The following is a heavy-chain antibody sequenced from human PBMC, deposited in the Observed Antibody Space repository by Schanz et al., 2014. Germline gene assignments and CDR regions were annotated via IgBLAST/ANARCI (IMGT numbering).Heavy chain of an antibody. J-gene: IGHJ6*02. V-gene: IGHV3-23*04. Sequence: EVQLVESGGGLVQPGGSLRLSCAASGFSVGNKYMNWVRQAPGKGLEWVSVIGVDGTTTYYADSVKGRFTISRDNSKSTLDLQMNSLRAEDTAVYYCAKDGPGGSGSYSADGGMDVWGQGTTVTVSS. CDR2: IGVDGTTT. CDR3: AKDGPGGSGSYSADGGMDV. D-gene: IGHD3-10*01. CDR1: GFSVGNKY.